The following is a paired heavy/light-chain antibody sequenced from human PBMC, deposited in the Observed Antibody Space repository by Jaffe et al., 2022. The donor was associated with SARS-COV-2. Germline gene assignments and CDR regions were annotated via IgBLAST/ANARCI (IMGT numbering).Heavy chain of an antibody. V-gene: IGHV3-23*04. Sequence: EVQLVESGGGLLQPGGSLRLSCAASGFTFRSYGLSWVRQAPGKGLEWVSSLRGSDGSTYYADSVKGRCTISRDISKNTLYLQLNSLRAEDTAVYYCAKGISGSYFGQWGQGTLVTVSS. CDR3: AKGISGSYFGQ. J-gene: IGHJ4*02. CDR1: GFTFRSYG. CDR2: LRGSDGST. D-gene: IGHD3-10*01.
Light chain of an antibody. J-gene: IGKJ4*01. V-gene: IGKV3-11*01. CDR3: QHHSNWPLT. CDR1: QSVSSY. Sequence: EIVLTQSPATLSLSPGERATLSCRASQSVSSYLAWFQQKPGQAPRLIIYDASNRATGIPARFSGSGSGTDFTLTISSLEPEDFAVYYCQHHSNWPLTFGGGTKVEIK. CDR2: DAS.